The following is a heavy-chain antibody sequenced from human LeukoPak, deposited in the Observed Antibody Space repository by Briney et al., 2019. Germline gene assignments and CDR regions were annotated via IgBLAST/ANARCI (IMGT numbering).Heavy chain of an antibody. D-gene: IGHD1-1*01. Sequence: SETLSLTCTVSGGSISSGDYYWKWIRQPPGKGLEWIGYIFYTGSTYYNPSLKSRVTISVHTSKNQFSLKLSSVTVADTAVYYCARVGIAYYFDYWGQGTLVTVSS. CDR1: GGSISSGDYY. CDR3: ARVGIAYYFDY. CDR2: IFYTGST. V-gene: IGHV4-30-4*01. J-gene: IGHJ4*02.